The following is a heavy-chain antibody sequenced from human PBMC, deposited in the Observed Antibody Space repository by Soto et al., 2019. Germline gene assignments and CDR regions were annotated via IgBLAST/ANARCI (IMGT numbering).Heavy chain of an antibody. V-gene: IGHV5-10-1*01. CDR3: ARQGGPGNWFDP. CDR1: GYSFTTYW. D-gene: IGHD1-26*01. J-gene: IGHJ5*02. CDR2: IDPSDSYS. Sequence: EVQLVQSGAEVKKPGESLRISCRGSGYSFTTYWISWVRQMPGKGLEWMGRIDPSDSYSNYSPSFQGHVTISADKSISTAYLQWSSLKDSDTAMYYCARQGGPGNWFDPWGQGTLVTVPS.